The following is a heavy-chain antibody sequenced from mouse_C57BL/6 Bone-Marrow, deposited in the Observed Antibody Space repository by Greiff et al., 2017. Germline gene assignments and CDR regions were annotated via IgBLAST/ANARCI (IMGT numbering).Heavy chain of an antibody. D-gene: IGHD1-1*01. V-gene: IGHV1-69*01. CDR1: GYTFTSYW. CDR2: IDPSDSYT. Sequence: QVQLQQPGAELVMPGASVKLSCKASGYTFTSYWMHWVKQRPGQGLEWIGEIDPSDSYTNYNQKFKGKSTLTVDKSSSTAYMQRSSLTSEDSAVYYGARGYYGSSSYYYAMDYWGQGTSVTVSS. J-gene: IGHJ4*01. CDR3: ARGYYGSSSYYYAMDY.